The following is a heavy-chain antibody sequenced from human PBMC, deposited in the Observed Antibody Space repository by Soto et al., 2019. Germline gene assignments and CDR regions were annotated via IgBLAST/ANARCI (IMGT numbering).Heavy chain of an antibody. CDR2: INNRNGNT. CDR1: GHTFITYG. V-gene: IGHV1-18*01. Sequence: QVQLVQSGAEVRKPGASLKVSCKASGHTFITYGVSWVRQAPGQGLEWMGWINNRNGNTNYAQKFQGRVTMTTDTSTTTVYMXXXXXXXXXXXXXXXXXXXXXXXXXYFDSWGQGTLVT. J-gene: IGHJ4*02. CDR3: XXXXXXXXXXYFDS.